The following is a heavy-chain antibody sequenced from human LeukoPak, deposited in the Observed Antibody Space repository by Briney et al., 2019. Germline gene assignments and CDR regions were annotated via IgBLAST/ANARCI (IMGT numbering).Heavy chain of an antibody. Sequence: GGSLRLSCAASGFTFSNYAMSWVRQAPGKGLEWVSAISGSGDRSYYTDSAKGRFTISRDNSKNTLYLQMNSLRPEDAAVYYCANLPLWGQGTLVTVSS. J-gene: IGHJ4*02. CDR3: ANLPL. CDR1: GFTFSNYA. V-gene: IGHV3-23*01. CDR2: ISGSGDRS.